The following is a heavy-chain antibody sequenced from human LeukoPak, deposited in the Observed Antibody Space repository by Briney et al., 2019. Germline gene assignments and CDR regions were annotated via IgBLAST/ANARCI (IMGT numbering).Heavy chain of an antibody. V-gene: IGHV4-59*01. CDR3: ARDRGFLEWLLRFDP. J-gene: IGHJ5*02. Sequence: PSETLSLTCTVSGGSISSYYWSWIRQPPGKGLEWIGYIYYSGSTNYNPSLKSRVTISVDTSKNQFSLKLSSVTAADTAVYYCARDRGFLEWLLRFDPWGQGTLVTVSS. CDR2: IYYSGST. CDR1: GGSISSYY. D-gene: IGHD3-3*01.